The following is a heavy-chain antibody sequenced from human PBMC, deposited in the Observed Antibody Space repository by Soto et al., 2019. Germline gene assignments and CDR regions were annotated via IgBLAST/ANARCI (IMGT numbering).Heavy chain of an antibody. CDR2: INHSGST. Sequence: SETLSLTCAVYGGSFSGYYWSWIRQPPGKGLEWIGEINHSGSTNYNPSLKSRVTISVDTSKNQFSLKLSSVTAADTAVYYCARARPTIFGVVIRDYYYYGMDVWGQGTTVTVSS. CDR1: GGSFSGYY. J-gene: IGHJ6*02. D-gene: IGHD3-3*01. CDR3: ARARPTIFGVVIRDYYYYGMDV. V-gene: IGHV4-34*01.